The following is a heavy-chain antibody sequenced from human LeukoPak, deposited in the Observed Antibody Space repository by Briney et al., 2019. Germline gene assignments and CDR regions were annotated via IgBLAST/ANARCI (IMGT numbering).Heavy chain of an antibody. CDR1: GYTFTSYY. CDR3: ARSRDTAMEYYYYYYMDV. J-gene: IGHJ6*03. D-gene: IGHD5-18*01. Sequence: SVKVSCKASGYTFTSYYMHWVRQAPGQGLEWMGIINPSGGSTSYAQKFQGRVTMTRDTSTSTVYMELSSLRSEDTAVYYCARSRDTAMEYYYYYYMDVWGKGTTVTVSS. CDR2: INPSGGST. V-gene: IGHV1-46*01.